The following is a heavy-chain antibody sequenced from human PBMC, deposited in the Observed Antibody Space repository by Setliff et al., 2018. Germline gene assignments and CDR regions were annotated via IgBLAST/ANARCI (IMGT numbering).Heavy chain of an antibody. Sequence: PSETLSLTCTVSGDSISSSRYYWAWIRQPPGKGLEWIGNIYYSGTTYSNPSLKSRVTVSVDTSRIHFSLKLRSVTAADTAVYYCARAPGRQDYHYMELWGKGTTVTVSS. J-gene: IGHJ6*03. CDR2: IYYSGTT. CDR1: GDSISSSRYY. V-gene: IGHV4-39*02. CDR3: ARAPGRQDYHYMEL. D-gene: IGHD2-15*01.